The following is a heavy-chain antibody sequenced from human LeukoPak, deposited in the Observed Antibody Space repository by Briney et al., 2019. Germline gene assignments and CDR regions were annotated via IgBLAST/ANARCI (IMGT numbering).Heavy chain of an antibody. D-gene: IGHD3-16*01. CDR2: INHSGST. V-gene: IGHV4-34*01. Sequence: SETLSLTCAVYGGSFSGYYWSWIRQPPGKGMEWIGEINHSGSTNYNPSLKSRVTISVDTPKNQFSLKLSSVTAADTAVYYCARMGRERRSAYMDVWGKGTTVTVSS. CDR3: ARMGRERRSAYMDV. CDR1: GGSFSGYY. J-gene: IGHJ6*03.